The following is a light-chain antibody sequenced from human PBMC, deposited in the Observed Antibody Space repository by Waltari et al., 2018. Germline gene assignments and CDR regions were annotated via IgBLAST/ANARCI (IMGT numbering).Light chain of an antibody. CDR2: GAS. CDR1: QSVSSN. Sequence: EIVMTQSPATLSVSPGERATLSCRASQSVSSNLAWYQQKPGQAPRLLIYGASTRATGIPARFSGSGSGTEFTLTISSLQSEDFAVYYCQHYNNWPPVTVGQGTKVEIK. J-gene: IGKJ1*01. CDR3: QHYNNWPPVT. V-gene: IGKV3-15*01.